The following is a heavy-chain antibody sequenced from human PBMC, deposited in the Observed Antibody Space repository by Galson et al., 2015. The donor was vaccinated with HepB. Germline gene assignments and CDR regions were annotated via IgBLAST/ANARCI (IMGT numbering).Heavy chain of an antibody. D-gene: IGHD6-13*01. J-gene: IGHJ6*02. Sequence: QSGAEVKKPGESLKISCKASGYTFTSYYMHWVRQAPGQGLEWMGIINPSGGSTSYAQKFQGRVTMTRDTSTSTVYMELSSLRSEDTAVYYCARGEAPPYSTTEYYYYGMDVWGQGTTVTVSS. CDR2: INPSGGST. CDR3: ARGEAPPYSTTEYYYYGMDV. V-gene: IGHV1-46*03. CDR1: GYTFTSYY.